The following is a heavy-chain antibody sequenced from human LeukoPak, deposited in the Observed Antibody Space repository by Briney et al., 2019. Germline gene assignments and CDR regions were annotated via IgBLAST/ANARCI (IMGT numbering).Heavy chain of an antibody. J-gene: IGHJ4*02. V-gene: IGHV3-30*04. D-gene: IGHD6-13*01. Sequence: GSLRLSCAASGFTFDFYSFHWVRQAPGKGLEWVAHVASDGSFKWYADSVKGRFTISRDTSRNTIFLQMNSLGPDDTAKYYCARETSWSPFYWGQGTLVTVSS. CDR3: ARETSWSPFY. CDR2: VASDGSFK. CDR1: GFTFDFYS.